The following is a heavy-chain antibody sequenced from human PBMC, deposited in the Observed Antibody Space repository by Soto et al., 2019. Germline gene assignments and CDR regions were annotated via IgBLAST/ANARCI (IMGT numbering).Heavy chain of an antibody. V-gene: IGHV1-2*02. Sequence: QVQLVQSGAEVRKPGASVKVSCKASGYTFNVYNMNWVRQAPGQGLEWMGWISPKSGGTKYAQKFQDRVTMTGDPSISSFYMELNSLTSDDTAIYFCARGPSMGLDHWGQGTLVTVSS. D-gene: IGHD2-8*01. CDR1: GYTFNVYN. CDR2: ISPKSGGT. J-gene: IGHJ4*02. CDR3: ARGPSMGLDH.